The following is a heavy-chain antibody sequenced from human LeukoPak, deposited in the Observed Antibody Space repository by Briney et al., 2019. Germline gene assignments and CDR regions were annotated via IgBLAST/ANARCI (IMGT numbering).Heavy chain of an antibody. Sequence: GGSLRLSCAASGFTFSSYSMNWVRQAPGKGLEWVSSISSSSSYIYYADSVKGRFTISRDNAKNSLYLQMNSLRAEVTAVYYCARAVYGFDAFDIWGQGTMVTVSS. D-gene: IGHD4-17*01. CDR1: GFTFSSYS. CDR2: ISSSSSYI. J-gene: IGHJ3*02. CDR3: ARAVYGFDAFDI. V-gene: IGHV3-21*01.